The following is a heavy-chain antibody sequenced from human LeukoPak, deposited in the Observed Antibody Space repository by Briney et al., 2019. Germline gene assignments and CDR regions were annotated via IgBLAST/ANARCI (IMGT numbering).Heavy chain of an antibody. J-gene: IGHJ6*03. CDR1: RLTVSNNY. CDR3: ARDYSSSWGGAFYYYYYYMDV. Sequence: GGSLRLSCAASRLTVSNNYMSWVRQAPGKGLEWVAVISYDGSNKYYADSVKGRFTISRDNTKNTLYLQMNSLRAEDTAVYYCARDYSSSWGGAFYYYYYYMDVWGKGTTVTVSS. D-gene: IGHD6-13*01. CDR2: ISYDGSNK. V-gene: IGHV3-30-3*01.